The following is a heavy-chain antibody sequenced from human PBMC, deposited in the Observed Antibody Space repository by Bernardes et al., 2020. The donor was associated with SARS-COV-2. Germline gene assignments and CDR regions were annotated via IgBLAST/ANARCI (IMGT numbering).Heavy chain of an antibody. CDR2: INDSGST. J-gene: IGHJ2*01. V-gene: IGHV4-34*01. CDR3: ARGSAAVVSHFMLLFANWYDDL. D-gene: IGHD2-15*01. CDR1: SGSFSGYY. Sequence: SETLSLTCAVYSGSFSGYYWSWIRQTPGKGLEWIGEINDSGSTKYNPALKSRVTISVDPSKNQFSLKLNSVTAADTAVYYYARGSAAVVSHFMLLFANWYDDLCGRGSLVTVSS.